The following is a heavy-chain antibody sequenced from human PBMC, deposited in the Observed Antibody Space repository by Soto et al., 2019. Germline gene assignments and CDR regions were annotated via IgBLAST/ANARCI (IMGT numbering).Heavy chain of an antibody. CDR2: ISSNSYTI. CDR1: GFTFSSYD. V-gene: IGHV3-48*02. CDR3: ARGDKGGFDL. Sequence: PGGSLRLSCAASGFTFSSYDMNWVRQAPGKGLEWVSYISSNSYTIYYADSVKGRFTISRDNAKNSLYLQMNSLRDEDSAVYYCARGDKGGFDLWGQGTTVTVSS. D-gene: IGHD2-21*02. J-gene: IGHJ3*01.